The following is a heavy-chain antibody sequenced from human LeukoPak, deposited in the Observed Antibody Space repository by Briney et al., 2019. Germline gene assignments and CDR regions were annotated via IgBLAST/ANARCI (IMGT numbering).Heavy chain of an antibody. CDR3: AKGSTIFGVLVIYDPPNYYGMDV. CDR1: GFTFSSYT. Sequence: GGSLRLSCAASGFTFSSYTMNWVRQAPGKGLEWVAVISYDGSNKYYADFVKGRFTISRDNSKNTLYLQMNSLRAEDTAVYYCAKGSTIFGVLVIYDPPNYYGMDVWGQGTTVTVSS. CDR2: ISYDGSNK. V-gene: IGHV3-30-3*01. J-gene: IGHJ6*02. D-gene: IGHD3-3*01.